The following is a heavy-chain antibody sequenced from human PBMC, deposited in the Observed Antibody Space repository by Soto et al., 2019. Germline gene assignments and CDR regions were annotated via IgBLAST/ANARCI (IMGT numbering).Heavy chain of an antibody. CDR3: GRTYTGG. CDR2: ISGSEDRT. V-gene: IGHV3-23*01. CDR1: GFSLRGHA. J-gene: IGHJ4*02. Sequence: LQSGGGVVQPGESLRLSCAASGFSLRGHALSWVHQAAGGGLEWVSGISGSEDRTNYADFVRGRFIISKDRAKNTLYLDMSGLRVDDTAVYFCGRTYTGGWGQGTLVTVSS. D-gene: IGHD3-10*01.